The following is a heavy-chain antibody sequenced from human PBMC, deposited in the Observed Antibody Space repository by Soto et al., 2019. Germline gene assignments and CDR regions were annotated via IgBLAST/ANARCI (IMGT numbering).Heavy chain of an antibody. V-gene: IGHV3-23*01. CDR2: ISAGGDST. J-gene: IGHJ4*02. CDR3: ARRV. CDR1: GFTFSLYP. Sequence: EVKVLESGGGLVQPGGTLRLSCATSGFTFSLYPMNWVPQAPGKGLEWVSGISAGGDSTYYADSVKGRFTIFRDNSKNSVYLQMNSLRVEYTAVYYCARRVWGQGTLVTVSS.